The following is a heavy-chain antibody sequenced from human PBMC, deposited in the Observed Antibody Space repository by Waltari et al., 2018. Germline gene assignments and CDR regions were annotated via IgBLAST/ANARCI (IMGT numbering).Heavy chain of an antibody. CDR3: ARVGRGIAAAGRSY. D-gene: IGHD6-13*01. CDR2: ITPILGTA. CDR1: GGTFSSYA. Sequence: QVQLVQSGAEARKPGSSVKVSGEASGGTFSSYAISGVGKAPGTGLEWMGGITPILGTANYAQKFQGRVTITADESTSTAYMELSSLRSEDTAVYYCARVGRGIAAAGRSYWGQGTLVTVSS. V-gene: IGHV1-69*01. J-gene: IGHJ4*02.